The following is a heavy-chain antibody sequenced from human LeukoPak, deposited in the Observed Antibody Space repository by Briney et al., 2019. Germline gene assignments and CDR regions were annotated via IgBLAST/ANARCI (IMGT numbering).Heavy chain of an antibody. V-gene: IGHV4-59*01. D-gene: IGHD6-19*01. J-gene: IGHJ4*02. CDR3: ARGIWGYSSGPNDY. CDR1: GGSISSYY. Sequence: SETLSLTCTVSGGSISSYYWSCIRQPPGKGLEWIGYIYYSGSTNYNPSLKSRVTISVDTSKNQFSLKLSSVTAADTAVYYCARGIWGYSSGPNDYWGQGTLVTVSS. CDR2: IYYSGST.